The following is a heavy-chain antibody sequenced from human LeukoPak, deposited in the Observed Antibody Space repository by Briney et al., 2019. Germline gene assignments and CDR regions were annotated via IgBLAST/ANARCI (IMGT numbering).Heavy chain of an antibody. V-gene: IGHV3-23*01. D-gene: IGHD3-3*01. CDR1: GFTFSSYA. CDR3: AKDPLYDFWSGSLYYFDY. CDR2: ISGSGGST. Sequence: GGSLRLSCAASGFTFSSYAMSWVRQAPGKGLEWVSAISGSGGSTYYADSVKGRVTISRDNSKNTLYLQMNSLRAEDTAVYYCAKDPLYDFWSGSLYYFDYWGQGTLVTVSS. J-gene: IGHJ4*02.